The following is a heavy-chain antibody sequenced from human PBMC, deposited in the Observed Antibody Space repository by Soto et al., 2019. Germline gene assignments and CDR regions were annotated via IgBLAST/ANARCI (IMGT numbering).Heavy chain of an antibody. CDR3: ARYLEMATSYFDY. D-gene: IGHD5-12*01. V-gene: IGHV1-69*13. J-gene: IGHJ4*02. CDR2: IIPIFGTA. Sequence: SVKVSCKASGGTFSSYAISWVRQAPGQGLEWMGGIIPIFGTANYAQKFQGRVTITADESTSTAYMELSSLRSEDTAVYYCARYLEMATSYFDYWGQGTLVTVSS. CDR1: GGTFSSYA.